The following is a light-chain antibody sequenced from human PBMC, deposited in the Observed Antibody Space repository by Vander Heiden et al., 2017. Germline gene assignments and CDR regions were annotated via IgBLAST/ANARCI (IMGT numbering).Light chain of an antibody. V-gene: IGKV1-12*01. CDR2: GTS. Sequence: DIQMTQSPSSVSASVGDRVTITCRASLDISTYLAWYQQKSGKAPKLLIYGTSTLMSDVPSRFRGSGNGTDFTLTISSLQPEDSATYYCQQANGFPPTFGQGTRLEI. CDR1: LDISTY. J-gene: IGKJ5*01. CDR3: QQANGFPPT.